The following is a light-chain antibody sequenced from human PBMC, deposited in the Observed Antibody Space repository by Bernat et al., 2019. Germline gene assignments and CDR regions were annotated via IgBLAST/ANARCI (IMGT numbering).Light chain of an antibody. CDR2: KSS. CDR1: QSISSW. V-gene: IGKV1-12*01. CDR3: IQYSSSPLT. Sequence: SASVGDTVTITCRASQSISSWLDWYQQKPGNSPKLLIYKSSSLQSGVPSRFSGSGSGTDFTLNISSLQPEDFATYEGIQYSSSPLTFGGGTKVEIK. J-gene: IGKJ4*01.